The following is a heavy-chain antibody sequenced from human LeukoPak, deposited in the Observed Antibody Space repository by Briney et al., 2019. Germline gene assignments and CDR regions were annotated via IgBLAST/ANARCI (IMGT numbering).Heavy chain of an antibody. CDR1: GFTFGNYW. D-gene: IGHD6-19*01. CDR3: ARVTAVAGTSVGVDA. CDR2: INSDASVT. V-gene: IGHV3-74*01. Sequence: GGSLRLSCAASGFTFGNYWMHWVRQTPGKGLVWVSRINSDASVTTYADSVKGRFTISRDNAKNTLYLQMNSLRAEDTAVYYCARVTAVAGTSVGVDAWGQGILVTVS. J-gene: IGHJ4*02.